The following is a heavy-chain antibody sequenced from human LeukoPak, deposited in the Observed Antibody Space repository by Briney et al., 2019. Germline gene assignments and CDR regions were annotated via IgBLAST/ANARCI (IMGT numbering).Heavy chain of an antibody. CDR3: AKIKIGSGWYGAIDY. V-gene: IGHV3-48*04. J-gene: IGHJ4*02. CDR1: RFTFSSYS. CDR2: ISSSGSTM. D-gene: IGHD6-19*01. Sequence: GGSLRLSCAASRFTFSSYSMNWVRQAPGKGLEWVSSISSSGSTMYYADSVKGRFTISRDNAKNSLYLHMNSLRAEDTAIYYCAKIKIGSGWYGAIDYWGQGTLVTVSS.